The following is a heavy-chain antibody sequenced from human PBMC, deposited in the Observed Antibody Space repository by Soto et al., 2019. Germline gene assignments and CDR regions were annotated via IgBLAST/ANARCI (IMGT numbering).Heavy chain of an antibody. CDR2: ISAYNGNT. CDR1: GYTFTSYG. J-gene: IGHJ4*02. CDR3: ARAVGIAVAGTLNY. V-gene: IGHV1-18*01. D-gene: IGHD6-19*01. Sequence: ASVKVSCKASGYTFTSYGISWVRQAPGQGLEWMGWISAYNGNTNYAQKLQGRVTMTTDTSTSTAYMELRSLRSDDTAVYYCARAVGIAVAGTLNYWGQGTLVTVSS.